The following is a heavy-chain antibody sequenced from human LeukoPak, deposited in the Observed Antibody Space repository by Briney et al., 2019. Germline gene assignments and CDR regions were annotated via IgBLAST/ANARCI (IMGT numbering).Heavy chain of an antibody. CDR3: ARDYATMVRGVIMAFDY. J-gene: IGHJ4*02. CDR1: GGSISSGDYY. D-gene: IGHD3-10*01. CDR2: IYYSGST. V-gene: IGHV4-30-4*01. Sequence: PSQTLSLTCTVSGGSISSGDYYWSWIRQPLGKGLEWIGYIYYSGSTYYNPSLKSRVTISVDTSKNQFSLKLSSVTAADTAVYYCARDYATMVRGVIMAFDYWGQGTLVTVSS.